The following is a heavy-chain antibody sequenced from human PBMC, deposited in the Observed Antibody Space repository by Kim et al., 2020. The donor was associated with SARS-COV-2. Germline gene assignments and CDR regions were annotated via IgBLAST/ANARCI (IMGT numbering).Heavy chain of an antibody. CDR1: GFTFSTYG. Sequence: GGSLRLSCAASGFTFSTYGMHWVRQAPGKGLEWVAVISYDGSSQFYADSVKGRFTISRDNSKGTLSLQMNSLRAEDTAIYYCAKGWQGAGMDVWGQGTAVTVSS. V-gene: IGHV3-30*18. CDR3: AKGWQGAGMDV. CDR2: ISYDGSSQ. J-gene: IGHJ6*02.